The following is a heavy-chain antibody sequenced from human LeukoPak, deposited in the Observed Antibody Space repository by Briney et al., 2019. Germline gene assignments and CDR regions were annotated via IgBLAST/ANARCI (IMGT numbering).Heavy chain of an antibody. D-gene: IGHD3-10*01. CDR2: ISYDGSNK. V-gene: IGHV3-30-3*01. CDR3: ARERSESYYYGSGSVGGFDY. J-gene: IGHJ4*02. Sequence: GRSLRLSCAASGFTFSSYAMHWVRQAPGKGLEWVAVISYDGSNKYYADSVKGRFTISRDNSKNTLYLQMNSLRAEDTAVYYCARERSESYYYGSGSVGGFDYWGQGTLVTVSS. CDR1: GFTFSSYA.